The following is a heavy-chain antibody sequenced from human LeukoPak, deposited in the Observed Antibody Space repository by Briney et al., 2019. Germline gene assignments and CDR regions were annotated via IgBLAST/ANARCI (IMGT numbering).Heavy chain of an antibody. Sequence: GGSLRLSCAASGFPFSSYAMSWVRQAPGKGLEWVSTISNSDDSTYYADSVKGRFTISRDNSKNTLFLQMNSLRAEDTAVYYCAKGSVPVVAMNAFEIWGQGTMVTVSS. J-gene: IGHJ3*02. D-gene: IGHD2-2*01. V-gene: IGHV3-23*01. CDR3: AKGSVPVVAMNAFEI. CDR2: ISNSDDST. CDR1: GFPFSSYA.